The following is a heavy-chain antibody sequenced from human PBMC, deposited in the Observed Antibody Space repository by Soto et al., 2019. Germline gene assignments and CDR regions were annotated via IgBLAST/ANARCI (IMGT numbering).Heavy chain of an antibody. CDR3: AAHVTIFGVVAPHWFDP. CDR2: IIPILGIA. J-gene: IGHJ5*02. CDR1: GGTFSSYT. Sequence: QVQLVQSGAEVKKPGSSVKVSCKASGGTFSSYTISWVRQAPGQGLEWMGRIIPILGIANYAQKFQGRVTITADKSTSTAYMALSSLRSEDTAVYYCAAHVTIFGVVAPHWFDPWGQGTLVTVSS. D-gene: IGHD3-3*01. V-gene: IGHV1-69*02.